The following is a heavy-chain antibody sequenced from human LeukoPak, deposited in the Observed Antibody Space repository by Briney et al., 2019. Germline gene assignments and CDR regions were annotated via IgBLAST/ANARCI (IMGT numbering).Heavy chain of an antibody. CDR2: ISSSGSTI. Sequence: PGGSLRLSCAASGFTFSSSAMSWVRQAPGKGLGWVSYISSSGSTIYYADSVKGRFTISRDNAKNSLYLQLNSLRAEDTALYYCARVLNWNYRNYYYYMDVWGKGTTVTVSS. D-gene: IGHD1-7*01. J-gene: IGHJ6*03. V-gene: IGHV3-48*04. CDR1: GFTFSSSA. CDR3: ARVLNWNYRNYYYYMDV.